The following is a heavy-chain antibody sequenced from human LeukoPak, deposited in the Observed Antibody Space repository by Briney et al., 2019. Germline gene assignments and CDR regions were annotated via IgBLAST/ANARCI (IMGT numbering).Heavy chain of an antibody. Sequence: GGSLRLSCAASGFTFSDYYMSWIRQAPGKGLEWVSYISSSGSTIYYADSVKGRFTISRDNAKNSLYLQMNSLRAEDTAVYYCARDNVVVPAASWDYYYYMDVWGKGTTVTVSS. CDR2: ISSSGSTI. CDR1: GFTFSDYY. J-gene: IGHJ6*03. D-gene: IGHD2-2*01. V-gene: IGHV3-11*04. CDR3: ARDNVVVPAASWDYYYYMDV.